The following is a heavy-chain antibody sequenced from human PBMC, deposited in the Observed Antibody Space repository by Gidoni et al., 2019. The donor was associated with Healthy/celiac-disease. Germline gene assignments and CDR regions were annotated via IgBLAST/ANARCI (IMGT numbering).Heavy chain of an antibody. D-gene: IGHD3-22*01. CDR2: IIPIFGTA. V-gene: IGHV1-69*01. J-gene: IGHJ4*02. CDR3: ARDHGYYDSSGYGRKFDY. Sequence: QVQLVQSGAEVKKPGSSVKVSCKASGGTFSSYAISWVRQAPGQGLEWMGGIIPIFGTANYAQKFQGRVTITADESTSTAYMELSSLRSEDTAVYYCARDHGYYDSSGYGRKFDYWGQGTLVTVSS. CDR1: GGTFSSYA.